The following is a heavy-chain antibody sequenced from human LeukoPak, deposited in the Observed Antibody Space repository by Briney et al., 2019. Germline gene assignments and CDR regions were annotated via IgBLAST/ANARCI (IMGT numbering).Heavy chain of an antibody. CDR3: ARESTSGWPDFFDY. CDR1: GFTLSAYW. CDR2: INGDGGDT. J-gene: IGHJ4*02. V-gene: IGHV3-74*01. D-gene: IGHD6-19*01. Sequence: GRSLRLSCAASGFTLSAYWMHWVRQAPGKGLTWVSRINGDGGDTPYAHPVKGRDTNSRDNARRTLYLQMNSPRDENTAVYNCARESTSGWPDFFDYWGQGVLVIGS.